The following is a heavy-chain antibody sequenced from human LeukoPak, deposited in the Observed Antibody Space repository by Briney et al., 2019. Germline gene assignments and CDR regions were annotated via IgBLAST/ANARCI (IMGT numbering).Heavy chain of an antibody. CDR1: GYTFTSYG. V-gene: IGHV1-18*01. J-gene: IGHJ4*02. Sequence: ASVKVSCKASGYTFTSYGISWVRQAPGQGLEWMGWISAYNGNTNYAQKLQGRVTMTTDTSTSTAYMELRSLRSDDTAVYYCATSASVGIYGGNPDFDYWGQGTLVTVSS. CDR3: ATSASVGIYGGNPDFDY. D-gene: IGHD4-23*01. CDR2: ISAYNGNT.